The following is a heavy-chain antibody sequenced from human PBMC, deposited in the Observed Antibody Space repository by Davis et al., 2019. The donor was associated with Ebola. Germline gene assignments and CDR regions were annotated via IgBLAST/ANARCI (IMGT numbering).Heavy chain of an antibody. D-gene: IGHD3-22*01. CDR3: AKGMSQYYYDRGYFDH. CDR2: ISGSGGST. V-gene: IGHV3-23*01. J-gene: IGHJ4*02. Sequence: PGGSLRLSCVASGFTFSTYAMNWVRQAPGKGLEWVSGISGSGGSTYDADSVRGRFTISRDNSRNTLYLQMNSLRAEDTAVYHCAKGMSQYYYDRGYFDHWGQGALVTVSS. CDR1: GFTFSTYA.